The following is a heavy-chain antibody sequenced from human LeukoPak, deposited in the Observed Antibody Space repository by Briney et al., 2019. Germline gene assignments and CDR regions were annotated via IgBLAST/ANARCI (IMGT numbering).Heavy chain of an antibody. D-gene: IGHD6-25*01. V-gene: IGHV3-9*01. J-gene: IGHJ5*02. CDR1: GFTFDDYA. CDR3: AKVFRQQRDWFDP. CDR2: ISWNSGSI. Sequence: GGSLRLSCAASGFTFDDYAMHWVRQAPGKGLEWVSGISWNSGSIGYADSVKGRFTISRDNSKNTLYLQMNSLRAEDTAVYYCAKVFRQQRDWFDPWGQGTLVTVSS.